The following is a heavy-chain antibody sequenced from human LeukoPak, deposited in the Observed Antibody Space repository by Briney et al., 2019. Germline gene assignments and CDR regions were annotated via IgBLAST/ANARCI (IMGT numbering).Heavy chain of an antibody. CDR3: TTDRKWCTYN. CDR2: IKEDGSEK. Sequence: PGGSLRLSCAASGFTFSRYWMTWVRQAPGKGLEWVANIKEDGSEKYSVDSVRGRFTISRDDSKNTMYLQMNNLKTEDTAVYYCTTDRKWCTYNWGQGTLVTVSS. CDR1: GFTFSRYW. D-gene: IGHD2-8*02. J-gene: IGHJ4*02. V-gene: IGHV3-7*03.